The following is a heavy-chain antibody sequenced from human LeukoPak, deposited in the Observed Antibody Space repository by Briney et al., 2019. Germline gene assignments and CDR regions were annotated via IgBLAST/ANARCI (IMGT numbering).Heavy chain of an antibody. Sequence: GGSLRLSCAAAGFIFRNYWMGWVRQAPGMGLEWVANIKEDGSEKYYVDSVKGRFIISRDNAENSLYLQMNILRAEDTAVFYCLSGSGHCGQGSLVTVSS. J-gene: IGHJ4*02. CDR2: IKEDGSEK. D-gene: IGHD3-10*01. CDR1: GFIFRNYW. CDR3: LSGSGH. V-gene: IGHV3-7*01.